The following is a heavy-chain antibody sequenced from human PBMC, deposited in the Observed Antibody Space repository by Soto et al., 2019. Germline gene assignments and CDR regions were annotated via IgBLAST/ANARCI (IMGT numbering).Heavy chain of an antibody. D-gene: IGHD3-10*01. CDR1: GFTFGTTD. CDR3: VKNSGWFNT. V-gene: IGHV3-23*01. J-gene: IGHJ5*02. CDR2: IDGSGGIT. Sequence: QLLQSGGGLVQPGGSLTLSCAASGFTFGTTDMSWVRQAPGEGLEWVSTIDGSGGITYYADSVKGRFTISRDNSRNTAYLPMHSLRGDDTALYYCVKNSGWFNTWGQGALVTVSS.